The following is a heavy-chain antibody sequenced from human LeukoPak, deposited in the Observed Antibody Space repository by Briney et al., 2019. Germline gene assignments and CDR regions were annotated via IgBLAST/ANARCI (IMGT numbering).Heavy chain of an antibody. Sequence: GGSLRLSCAASGFTLTTNWMTWVRQAPGKGLEWVSAITGSGAYTNYADSVKGRFTISRDSSKNTLFLQMNRLRPEDAAVYYCAKAPVTTCRGAFCYPFDYWGLGTLVTVSS. V-gene: IGHV3-23*01. J-gene: IGHJ4*02. CDR2: ITGSGAYT. CDR1: GFTLTTNW. CDR3: AKAPVTTCRGAFCYPFDY. D-gene: IGHD2-15*01.